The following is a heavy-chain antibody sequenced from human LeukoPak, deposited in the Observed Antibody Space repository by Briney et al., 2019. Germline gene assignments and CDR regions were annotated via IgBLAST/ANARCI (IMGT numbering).Heavy chain of an antibody. CDR1: GFTFTYYA. CDR2: INPTGGTR. CDR3: AKERPIGAPYCSGGSCFFGAIDY. D-gene: IGHD2-15*01. Sequence: PGGALRLSCAASGFTFTYYALSWVRRAPGEGQEWVTVINPTGGTRYYADSEKGLSTISRDNSKNTLYLQMNSLRAEDTAVYYCAKERPIGAPYCSGGSCFFGAIDYWGQRTLVTVSS. J-gene: IGHJ4*02. V-gene: IGHV3-23*01.